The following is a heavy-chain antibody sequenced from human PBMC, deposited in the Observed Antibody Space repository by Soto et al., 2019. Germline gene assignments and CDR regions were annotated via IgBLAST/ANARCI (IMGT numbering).Heavy chain of an antibody. CDR2: IKLDGSEK. V-gene: IGHV3-7*05. CDR3: ARGRRVIHTSSYYNGLDV. J-gene: IGHJ6*02. Sequence: GGSLRLSCAASGFPFSTYWMSWVRQAPGKGLEWVANIKLDGSEKYYVDSVKGRFTISRDNAKNSLYIQMNSLRAEDTAMYYCARGRRVIHTSSYYNGLDVWGLGTTVTFSS. D-gene: IGHD2-21*01. CDR1: GFPFSTYW.